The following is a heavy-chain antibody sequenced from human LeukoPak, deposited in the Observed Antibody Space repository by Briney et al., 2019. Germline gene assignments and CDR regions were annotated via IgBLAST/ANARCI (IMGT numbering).Heavy chain of an antibody. Sequence: PGGSLRLSCVASGFTFSTYAMSWVRQAPGKGLEWVSVIEASDGTTYYADSVKGRFTISRDNSKNTLCLQMNSLRAEDTAVYYCVTPQYQVGTKGYWGQGTLVTVSS. V-gene: IGHV3-23*01. D-gene: IGHD1-26*01. CDR1: GFTFSTYA. CDR3: VTPQYQVGTKGY. J-gene: IGHJ4*02. CDR2: IEASDGTT.